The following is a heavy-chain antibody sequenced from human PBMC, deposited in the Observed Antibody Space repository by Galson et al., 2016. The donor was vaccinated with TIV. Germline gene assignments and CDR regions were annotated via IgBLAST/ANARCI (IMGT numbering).Heavy chain of an antibody. CDR3: ATLHCSSSSCYFGLDAFDV. J-gene: IGHJ3*01. CDR1: GYTIISQN. CDR2: TRAYSGDT. V-gene: IGHV1-18*01. Sequence: QSGAEVKKPGASVKVSCKSYGYTIISQNINWVRQAPGRGLEWMGWTRAYSGDTNFAQKVQGRVSMTTDSSTNTAYMELRSLRSDDTAVYFCATLHCSSSSCYFGLDAFDVWGQGTKVTVSS. D-gene: IGHD2-2*01.